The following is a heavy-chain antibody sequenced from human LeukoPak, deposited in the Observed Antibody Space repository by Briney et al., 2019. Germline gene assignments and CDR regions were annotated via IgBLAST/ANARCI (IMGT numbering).Heavy chain of an antibody. D-gene: IGHD3-22*01. Sequence: SETLSLTCAVYGGSFSGYYWSWIRQPPGKGLEWIGEINHSGSTNYNPSLKSRVTISVDTSKNQFSLKLSSVPAANTAVYYCASRCRRDSSGQKKPGDYWGQGTLVTVSS. CDR1: GGSFSGYY. CDR3: ASRCRRDSSGQKKPGDY. CDR2: INHSGST. V-gene: IGHV4-34*01. J-gene: IGHJ4*02.